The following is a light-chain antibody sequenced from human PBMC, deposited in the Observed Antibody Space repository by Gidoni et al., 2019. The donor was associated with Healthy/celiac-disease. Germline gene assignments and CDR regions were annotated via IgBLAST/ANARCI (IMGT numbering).Light chain of an antibody. CDR2: GAS. Sequence: EIVMTQSPATLSVSTGERATLSCRSSQSVSSYLAWYQQKPGQAPRLLIYGASTRATGIPARFSGSGSGKEFPLTSSSLQYEDFAVYYCQQYNNWPIFGPGTKVDIK. CDR1: QSVSSY. J-gene: IGKJ3*01. CDR3: QQYNNWPI. V-gene: IGKV3-15*01.